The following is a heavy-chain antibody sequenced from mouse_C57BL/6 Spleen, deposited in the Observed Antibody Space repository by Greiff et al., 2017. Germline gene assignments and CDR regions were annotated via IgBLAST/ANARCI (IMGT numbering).Heavy chain of an antibody. D-gene: IGHD1-1*01. V-gene: IGHV14-2*01. CDR3: ASGYYGTPGGYFDY. Sequence: VQLQQSGAELVKPGASVKLSCTASGFNIKDYYMHWVKQRTEQGLEWIGRIDPEDGETKYAPKFPGKATITAYTSSNTAYLQLSSLTSEDTAVYYCASGYYGTPGGYFDYWGQGTTLTVSS. CDR1: GFNIKDYY. CDR2: IDPEDGET. J-gene: IGHJ2*01.